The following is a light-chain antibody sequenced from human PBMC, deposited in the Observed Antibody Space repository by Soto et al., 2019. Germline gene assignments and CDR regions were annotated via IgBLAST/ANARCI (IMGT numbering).Light chain of an antibody. V-gene: IGKV1-9*01. CDR3: QQLDSYPLT. CDR1: QGISSS. Sequence: IRLTQSAASLSVSLGDRVNITCRASQGISSSLAWYQQKQGKAPKLLIYAASTLQSGVPSRFSGSGYGTDFNLTISSLQTEDFATYHCQQLDSYPLTFGGGTKVDIK. J-gene: IGKJ4*01. CDR2: AAS.